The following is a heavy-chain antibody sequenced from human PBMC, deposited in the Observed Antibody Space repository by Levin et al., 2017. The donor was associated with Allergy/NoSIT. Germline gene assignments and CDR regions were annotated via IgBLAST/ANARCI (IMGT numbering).Heavy chain of an antibody. Sequence: KISCKASGGTFSSYAISWVRQAPGQGLEWMGGIIPIFGTANYAQKFQGRVTITADESTSTAYMELSSLRSEDTAVYYCVTTRGKEQWLDAHFDYWGQGTLVTVSS. CDR3: VTTRGKEQWLDAHFDY. J-gene: IGHJ4*02. CDR2: IIPIFGTA. V-gene: IGHV1-69*01. CDR1: GGTFSSYA. D-gene: IGHD6-19*01.